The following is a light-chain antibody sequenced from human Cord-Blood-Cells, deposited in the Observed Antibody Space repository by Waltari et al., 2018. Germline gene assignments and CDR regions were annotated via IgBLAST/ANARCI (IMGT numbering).Light chain of an antibody. CDR3: CSYAGSYTWV. Sequence: QSALTQPRSVSGSPGQSVTISCTGTSSDVGGYNYVSWYQQHPGKAPKLIIYDVSKRPSGFPDRFSGSKAVNTASLTISGLQAEDEADYYCCSYAGSYTWVFGGGTKLTVL. CDR1: SSDVGGYNY. J-gene: IGLJ3*02. CDR2: DVS. V-gene: IGLV2-11*01.